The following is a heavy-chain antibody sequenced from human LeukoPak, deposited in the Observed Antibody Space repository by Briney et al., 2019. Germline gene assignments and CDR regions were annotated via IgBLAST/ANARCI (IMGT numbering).Heavy chain of an antibody. CDR2: ISYDGSNK. CDR1: GFTSSSYG. CDR3: AKDLEYYDFWSGYSATGY. V-gene: IGHV3-30*18. J-gene: IGHJ4*02. Sequence: GRSLRLSCAASGFTSSSYGMHWVRQAPGKGLEWVAVISYDGSNKYYADSVKGRFTISRDNSKNTLYLQMNSLRAEDTAVYYCAKDLEYYDFWSGYSATGYWGQGTLVTVSS. D-gene: IGHD3-3*01.